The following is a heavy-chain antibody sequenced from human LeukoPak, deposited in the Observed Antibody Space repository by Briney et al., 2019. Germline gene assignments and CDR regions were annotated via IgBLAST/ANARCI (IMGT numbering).Heavy chain of an antibody. D-gene: IGHD2/OR15-2a*01. V-gene: IGHV4-4*02. CDR3: TRENRPFCPFAY. CDR2: ISHDGTT. CDR1: GGPIDITNY. Sequence: SETLSLTCGVSGGPIDITNYWSWVGQAPGKGLEWIGEISHDGTTNYNPSLRSRVAMSLDRANNQFSLTLTSVTAADTAVYYCTRENRPFCPFAYWGQGVLVTVSS. J-gene: IGHJ4*02.